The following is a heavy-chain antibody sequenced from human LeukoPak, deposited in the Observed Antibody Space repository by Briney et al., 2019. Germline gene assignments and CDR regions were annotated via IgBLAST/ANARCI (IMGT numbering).Heavy chain of an antibody. D-gene: IGHD5-24*01. J-gene: IGHJ4*01. CDR2: IRADGTTK. CDR3: SRRFRD. Sequence: GGSLRLSCVGSGLSVRDSEMNWVRQAPGKGLEWVAHIRADGTTKWYADSVRGRFNIARDNARNSLFLQMNSLRADDSATYYCSRRFRDWGQESWSPSPQ. CDR1: GLSVRDSE. V-gene: IGHV3-48*03.